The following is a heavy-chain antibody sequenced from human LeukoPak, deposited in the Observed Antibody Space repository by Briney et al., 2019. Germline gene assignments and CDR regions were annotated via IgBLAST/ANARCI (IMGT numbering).Heavy chain of an antibody. Sequence: GESLKISCKGSGYSFTSYWIGWVRQMPGKGLEWMGIIYPGDSDTRYSPSFQGQVTISADKSISTAYLQWSSLKASDTAMYYCARTPYSSGWNAAFDIWGQGTMVTVSS. J-gene: IGHJ3*02. D-gene: IGHD6-19*01. CDR2: IYPGDSDT. CDR3: ARTPYSSGWNAAFDI. CDR1: GYSFTSYW. V-gene: IGHV5-51*01.